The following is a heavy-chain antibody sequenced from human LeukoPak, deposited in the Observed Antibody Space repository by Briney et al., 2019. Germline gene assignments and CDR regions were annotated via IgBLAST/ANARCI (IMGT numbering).Heavy chain of an antibody. V-gene: IGHV4-59*12. CDR3: ARGKDIVVVPAAITGLDY. D-gene: IGHD2-2*01. CDR2: IYYSGST. J-gene: IGHJ4*02. Sequence: SETLSLTCTVSGGSISSYYWSWIRQPPGKGLEWIGYIYYSGSTNCNPSLKSRVTISVDTSKNQFSLKLSSVTAADTAVYYCARGKDIVVVPAAITGLDYWGQGTLVTVSS. CDR1: GGSISSYY.